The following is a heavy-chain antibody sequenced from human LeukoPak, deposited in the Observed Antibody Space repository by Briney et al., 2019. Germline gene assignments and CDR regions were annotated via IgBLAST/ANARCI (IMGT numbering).Heavy chain of an antibody. D-gene: IGHD2-2*02. CDR2: MNPNSGNT. CDR1: GYTFTSYG. V-gene: IGHV1-8*03. J-gene: IGHJ4*02. Sequence: GASVKLSCKASGYTFTSYGISWVRPAPGQGLEWMGWMNPNSGNTGYAQKFQGRVTITRNTSISTAYMELSSLRSEDTAVYYCARGGPYCSSSSCYTREYYFDYWGQGTLVTVSS. CDR3: ARGGPYCSSSSCYTREYYFDY.